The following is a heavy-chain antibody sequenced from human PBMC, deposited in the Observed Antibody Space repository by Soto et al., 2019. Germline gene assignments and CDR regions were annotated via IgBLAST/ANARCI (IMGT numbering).Heavy chain of an antibody. V-gene: IGHV4-61*01. CDR3: ARAASPYFDILSAFHP. Sequence: TLSLTCTVSGGPLSSGSYYWSWIRQSPGQGLEWIGYIYYSGTTKYNPSLKSRVSISVDTSKNQFSLRLTSLSAADTAVYYCARAASPYFDILSAFHPWGQGTLVTVSS. CDR1: GGPLSSGSYY. J-gene: IGHJ5*02. CDR2: IYYSGTT. D-gene: IGHD3-9*01.